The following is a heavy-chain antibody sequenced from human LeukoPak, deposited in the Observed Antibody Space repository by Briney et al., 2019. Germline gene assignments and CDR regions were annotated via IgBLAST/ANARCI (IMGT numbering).Heavy chain of an antibody. J-gene: IGHJ4*02. V-gene: IGHV3-7*01. Sequence: PGGSLRLSCAASGFTFSSYWMSWVRQAPGKGLEWVANINGDESGKYYVDSVKARFTISRDNAKNSLYLQMNSLRVDDTAIYYCSRGEGDDYWGQGTLVTVSS. CDR2: INGDESGK. CDR3: SRGEGDDY. D-gene: IGHD3-10*01. CDR1: GFTFSSYW.